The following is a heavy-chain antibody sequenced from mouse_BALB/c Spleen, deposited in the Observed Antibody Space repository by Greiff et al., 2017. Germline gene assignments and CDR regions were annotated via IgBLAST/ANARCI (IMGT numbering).Heavy chain of an antibody. J-gene: IGHJ1*01. V-gene: IGHV5-9-4*01. CDR3: AREGVTTVGYFDV. CDR1: GFTFSSYA. Sequence: EVKVVESGGGLVKPGGSLKLSCAASGFTFSSYAMSWVRQSPEKRLEWVAEISSGGSYTYYPDTVTGRFTISRDNAKNTLYLEMSSLRSEDTAMYYCAREGVTTVGYFDVWGAGTTVTVSS. D-gene: IGHD1-1*01. CDR2: ISSGGSYT.